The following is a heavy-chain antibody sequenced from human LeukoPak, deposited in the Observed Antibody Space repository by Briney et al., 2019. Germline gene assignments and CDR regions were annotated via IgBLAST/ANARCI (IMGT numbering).Heavy chain of an antibody. CDR1: GFNFSRFS. CDR3: VREGGNSGWASFDN. CDR2: ISYDGTNK. D-gene: IGHD6-19*01. Sequence: GGSLRLSCAASGFNFSRFSIHWVRQAPGEGLEWVAVISYDGTNKYYADRVKGRFAISRDNSKNTLYLQMNSLRGEDTAVYHCVREGGNSGWASFDNWGQGTLVTVSS. V-gene: IGHV3-30*09. J-gene: IGHJ4*02.